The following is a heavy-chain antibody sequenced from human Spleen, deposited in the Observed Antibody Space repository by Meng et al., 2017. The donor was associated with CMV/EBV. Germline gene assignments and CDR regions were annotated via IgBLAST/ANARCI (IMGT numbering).Heavy chain of an antibody. J-gene: IGHJ3*02. CDR3: ARDLTGDYCSGGSCYPFRAFDI. CDR2: IYYSGST. D-gene: IGHD2-15*01. Sequence: ESLKISCTVSGGSISSSSYYWGWIRQPPGKGLEWIGSIYYSGSTYYNPSLKSRVTISVDTSKNQFSLKLSSVTAVDTAVYYCARDLTGDYCSGGSCYPFRAFDIWGQGTMVTVSS. V-gene: IGHV4-39*07. CDR1: GGSISSSSYY.